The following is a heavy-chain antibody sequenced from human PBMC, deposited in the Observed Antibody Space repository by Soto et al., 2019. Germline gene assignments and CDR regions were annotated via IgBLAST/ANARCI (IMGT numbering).Heavy chain of an antibody. J-gene: IGHJ4*02. CDR2: IYYSGST. CDR3: ARAGYSYGFDY. V-gene: IGHV4-59*01. CDR1: GGSISSYY. D-gene: IGHD5-18*01. Sequence: SETLSLTCTVSGGSISSYYWSWIRQPPGKGLEWIGYIYYSGSTNYNPSLKSRVTISVDTSKNQFSLKLSSVTAADTAVYYCARAGYSYGFDYWGQGTLVTVSS.